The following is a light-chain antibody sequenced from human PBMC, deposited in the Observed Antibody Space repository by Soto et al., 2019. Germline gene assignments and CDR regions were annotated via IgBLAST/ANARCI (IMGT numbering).Light chain of an antibody. CDR2: GAS. J-gene: IGKJ2*01. CDR1: QSVRSSY. V-gene: IGKV3-20*01. Sequence: EIVLTQSPGTLSLSPGERATLSCRASQSVRSSYLAWYQQKPGQAPRLLIYGASSRATSIPDMFSGSGSGTDFTLTISRLEPEDLAVYYCQQYGCSPYTFGQGTKLEIK. CDR3: QQYGCSPYT.